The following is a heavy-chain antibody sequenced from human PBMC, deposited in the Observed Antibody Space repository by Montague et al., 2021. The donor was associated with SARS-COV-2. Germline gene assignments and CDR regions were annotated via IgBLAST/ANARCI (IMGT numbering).Heavy chain of an antibody. Sequence: SETLSLTCSVSGYSISNHYWSWIRQPPGKGLEWLGYIFSSGTATYNASLRSRLTISVDTSTNQFSLKVTSVTTADTATYYCARGEVAGPFDYWGRGTLVTVSS. D-gene: IGHD6-19*01. V-gene: IGHV4-59*11. CDR1: GYSISNHY. CDR2: IFSSGTA. J-gene: IGHJ4*02. CDR3: ARGEVAGPFDY.